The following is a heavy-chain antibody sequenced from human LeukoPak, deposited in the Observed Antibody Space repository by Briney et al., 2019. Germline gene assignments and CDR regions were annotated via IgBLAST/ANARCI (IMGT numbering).Heavy chain of an antibody. CDR3: ASRHDGYDYYYGRDV. D-gene: IGHD5-24*01. Sequence: AVKVSCKSSGGTFSSYTIGWVRLAPGQGLGWVGRIMPIIGIANYGQKLQGRVTIAADKHISTDYIELSSLRSEETAMYYCASRHDGYDYYYGRDVWGEGTTVTVSS. CDR1: GGTFSSYT. V-gene: IGHV1-69*02. CDR2: IMPIIGIA. J-gene: IGHJ6*04.